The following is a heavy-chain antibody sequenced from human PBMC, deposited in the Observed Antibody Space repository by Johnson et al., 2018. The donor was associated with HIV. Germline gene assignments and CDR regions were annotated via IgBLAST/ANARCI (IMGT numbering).Heavy chain of an antibody. J-gene: IGHJ3*02. D-gene: IGHD1-26*01. CDR3: ARSYSGNSAFDI. V-gene: IGHV3-13*01. CDR2: IDTAGDT. CDR1: GFTLSSYD. Sequence: VQLVESGGGLVQPGGSLRLSCAASGFTLSSYDMHWVRQATGKGLEWVSEIDTAGDTYYPGSVKGRFTTSRANAKNSLYLQMNSLRAEDTAVYYCARSYSGNSAFDIWGQGTMVTVSS.